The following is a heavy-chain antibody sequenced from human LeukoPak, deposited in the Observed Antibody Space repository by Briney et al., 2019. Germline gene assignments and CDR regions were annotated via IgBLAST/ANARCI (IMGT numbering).Heavy chain of an antibody. D-gene: IGHD5-18*01. J-gene: IGHJ4*02. V-gene: IGHV4-39*07. CDR2: IYYSGST. CDR3: ARDQRSSYGTDY. Sequence: SETLSLTCTVSGGSISSSSYYWGWIRQPPGKGLEWIGSIYYSGSTYYNPSLKSRVTISVDTSKNQFSLKLSSVTAADTAVYYCARDQRSSYGTDYWGQGTLVTVSS. CDR1: GGSISSSSYY.